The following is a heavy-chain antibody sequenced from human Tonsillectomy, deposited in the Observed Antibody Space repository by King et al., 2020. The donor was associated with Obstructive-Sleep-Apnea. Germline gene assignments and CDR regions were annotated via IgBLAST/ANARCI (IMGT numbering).Heavy chain of an antibody. CDR3: ATYGDYPGSSFDY. J-gene: IGHJ4*02. Sequence: QLVQSGGGVVQPGRSLRLSCAASGFTFSTYEMHWVRQAPGKGLECVACSSYDGSDKYYADSVKGRFTISRDNSKNTLSLQMNSLTTEDTAVFYCATYGDYPGSSFDYWGQGTLVTVSS. D-gene: IGHD4-17*01. V-gene: IGHV3-30*04. CDR2: SSYDGSDK. CDR1: GFTFSTYE.